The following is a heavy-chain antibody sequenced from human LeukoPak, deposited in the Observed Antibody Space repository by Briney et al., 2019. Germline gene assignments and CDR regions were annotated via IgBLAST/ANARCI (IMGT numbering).Heavy chain of an antibody. CDR3: ARFRGIEYYYDSSGYPDY. V-gene: IGHV4-34*01. J-gene: IGHJ4*02. CDR2: INHSGST. D-gene: IGHD3-22*01. Sequence: SETLSLTCAVYGGSFSGYYWSWLRQPPGKGLEWVGEINHSGSTNYNPSLKSRVTISVDTSKNQFSLKLSSVTAADTAVYYCARFRGIEYYYDSSGYPDYWGQGTLVTVSS. CDR1: GGSFSGYY.